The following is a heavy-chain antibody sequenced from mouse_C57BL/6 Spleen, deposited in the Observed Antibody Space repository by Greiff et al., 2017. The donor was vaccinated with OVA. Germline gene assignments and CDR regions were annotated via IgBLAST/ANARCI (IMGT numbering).Heavy chain of an antibody. CDR1: GYSFTSYY. CDR2: IYPGSGNT. J-gene: IGHJ4*01. CDR3: ARYHFYYGSSYDAMDY. V-gene: IGHV1-66*01. Sequence: QVQLQQSGPELVKPGASVKISCKASGYSFTSYYIHWVKQRPGQGLEWIGWIYPGSGNTKYNEKFKGKATLTADTSSSTAYMQLSSLTSEDSAVYYCARYHFYYGSSYDAMDYWGQGTSVTVSS. D-gene: IGHD1-1*01.